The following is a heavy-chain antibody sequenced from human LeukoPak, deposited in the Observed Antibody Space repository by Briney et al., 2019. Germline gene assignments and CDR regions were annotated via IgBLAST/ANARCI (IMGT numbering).Heavy chain of an antibody. V-gene: IGHV3-53*01. Sequence: GGSLRLSCATSGFTVSTNYLSWVRQAPGQGLEWVSVIYSGGSTYYADSVKGRFTISRDNSKNTLYLQMNSLRAEDTAVYYCARDKGGYFDYWGQGTLVTVSS. CDR3: ARDKGGYFDY. CDR2: IYSGGST. CDR1: GFTVSTNY. D-gene: IGHD3-16*01. J-gene: IGHJ4*02.